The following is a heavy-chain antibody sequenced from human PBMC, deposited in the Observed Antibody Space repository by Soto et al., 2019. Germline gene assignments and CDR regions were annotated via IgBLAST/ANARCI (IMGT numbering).Heavy chain of an antibody. CDR1: GYPVTAYY. CDR3: AGGGGVGVAGSAAFDM. V-gene: IGHV1-2*02. Sequence: QLHLVQSGAVVKKPGASVTVSCSASGYPVTAYYMHWVRQAPGRGLEWMGGINPATGAAKYTQTFQGRVTMARDTSTSTGFMELGGLTSEDTAVFFWAGGGGVGVAGSAAFDMWSQGTLVTVSS. D-gene: IGHD3-3*01. CDR2: INPATGAA. J-gene: IGHJ3*02.